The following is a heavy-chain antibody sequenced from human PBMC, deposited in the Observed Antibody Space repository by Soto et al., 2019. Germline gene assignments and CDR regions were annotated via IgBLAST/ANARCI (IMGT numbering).Heavy chain of an antibody. Sequence: PGGSLRLSCAVSGVTLSNVWMNWVRQAPGKGPEWVGRIKSKTDGGTVEYAAPVKDRFTISRDDSENTLYLQMNSLKTEATAVYYCSHGYYQYFESWGQGTLVTVSS. J-gene: IGHJ4*02. V-gene: IGHV3-15*07. CDR3: SHGYYQYFES. CDR2: IKSKTDGGTV. D-gene: IGHD5-18*01. CDR1: GVTLSNVW.